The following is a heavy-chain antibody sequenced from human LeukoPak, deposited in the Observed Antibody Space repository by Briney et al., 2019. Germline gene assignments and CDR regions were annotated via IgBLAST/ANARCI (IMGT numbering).Heavy chain of an antibody. CDR2: IYYTGST. D-gene: IGHD3-10*01. CDR1: GGSISSYY. J-gene: IGHJ6*03. V-gene: IGHV4-59*01. Sequence: SETLSLTCTVSGGSISSYYWSWIRQPPGNGLEWIGYIYYTGSTNYNPSLKSRVTISVDTSKNHFSLKLSSVTAADTAVYYCARDLRRHYYGSGSYSYYYYYMDVWGKGTTVTISS. CDR3: ARDLRRHYYGSGSYSYYYYYMDV.